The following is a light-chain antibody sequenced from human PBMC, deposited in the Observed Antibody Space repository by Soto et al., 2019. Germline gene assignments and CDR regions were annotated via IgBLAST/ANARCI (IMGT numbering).Light chain of an antibody. CDR3: AAWDDSLDVLI. V-gene: IGLV1-44*01. CDR2: NNN. Sequence: QLVLTQPPSASGTPGQRVTVSCSGSSSNIGSNTVNWYQHLPGTAPKLLIYNNNQRPSGVPDRFSGSKSGTSASLAISGLQSEDEADYFCAAWDDSLDVLIFGGGTKVTVL. J-gene: IGLJ2*01. CDR1: SSNIGSNT.